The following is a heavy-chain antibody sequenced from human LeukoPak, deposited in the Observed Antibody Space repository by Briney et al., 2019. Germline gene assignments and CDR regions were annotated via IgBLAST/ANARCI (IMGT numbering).Heavy chain of an antibody. Sequence: SETLSLTCTVSGGSISSYYWSWIRQPAGKGLEWIGRIYTSGSTSYNPSLKSRVTMSVDTSKNQFSLKLSSVTAADTAVYYCAGTEPPTGNYNWFDPWGQGTLVTVSS. V-gene: IGHV4-4*07. CDR2: IYTSGST. CDR1: GGSISSYY. CDR3: AGTEPPTGNYNWFDP. D-gene: IGHD1-14*01. J-gene: IGHJ5*02.